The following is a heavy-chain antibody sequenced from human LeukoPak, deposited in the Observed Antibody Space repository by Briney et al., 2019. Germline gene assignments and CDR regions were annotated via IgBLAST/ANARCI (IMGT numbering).Heavy chain of an antibody. J-gene: IGHJ4*02. CDR3: ARLELSYVDF. Sequence: SETLSLTCSVSSDSIYGSSHYWAWIRQPPGKGLEWVASIYYDGSAYYSPSLKSRVTMSIDTSKNQFSLRLKSATVADTAVYYCARLELSYVDFWGQGTLVTVSS. CDR1: SDSIYGSSHY. CDR2: IYYDGSA. V-gene: IGHV4-39*01. D-gene: IGHD1-7*01.